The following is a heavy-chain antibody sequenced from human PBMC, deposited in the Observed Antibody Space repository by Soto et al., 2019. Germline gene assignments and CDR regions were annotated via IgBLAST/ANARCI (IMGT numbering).Heavy chain of an antibody. Sequence: QIQLVQSGPEVKKPGATVWLSCKASGYTFISYSFSWVRQGPAQGLEWMGWVSPYNVNTNYAQKFRDRATIATGTYTRTANIELRSLRHDGTAEYYRARAGYSTGRRGVLGTGAHGVDMDYWGQGTQVAVSS. CDR3: ARAGYSTGRRGVLGTGAHGVDMDY. CDR1: GYTFISYS. CDR2: VSPYNVNT. D-gene: IGHD6-25*01. J-gene: IGHJ4*02. V-gene: IGHV1-18*01.